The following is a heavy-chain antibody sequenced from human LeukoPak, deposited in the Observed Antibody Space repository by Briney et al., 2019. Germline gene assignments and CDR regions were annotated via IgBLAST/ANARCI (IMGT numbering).Heavy chain of an antibody. D-gene: IGHD6-13*01. Sequence: GGSLRLSCAASGFTFDDYAMHWVRQAPGKGLEWVSSISRSSNYIYYADSVKGRFTISRDNAKNSLYLQMNSLRAEDTAVYYCTSFNTAATVGWFDPWGQGTLVTVSS. CDR1: GFTFDDYA. V-gene: IGHV3-21*01. J-gene: IGHJ5*02. CDR2: ISRSSNYI. CDR3: TSFNTAATVGWFDP.